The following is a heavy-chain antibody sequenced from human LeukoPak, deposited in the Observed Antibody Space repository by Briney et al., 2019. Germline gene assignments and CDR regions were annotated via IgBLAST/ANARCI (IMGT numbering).Heavy chain of an antibody. Sequence: PGGSLRLSCAASGFTYSSYAMSWVRQPPGKGLEWVSAISGSGGSTYYADSVKGRFTISRDNSKNTLYLQLNSLRAEDTAVYYCAKAVNLDWLPNDYWGQGTLVTVSS. J-gene: IGHJ4*02. D-gene: IGHD3-9*01. CDR3: AKAVNLDWLPNDY. CDR2: ISGSGGST. CDR1: GFTYSSYA. V-gene: IGHV3-23*01.